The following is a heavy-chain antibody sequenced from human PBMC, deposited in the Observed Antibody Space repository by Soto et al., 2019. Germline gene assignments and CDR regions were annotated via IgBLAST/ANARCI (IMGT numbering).Heavy chain of an antibody. CDR1: GGSLSGYY. CDR2: INDRGST. J-gene: IGHJ5*02. V-gene: IGHV4-34*01. Sequence: QVQLQQWGAGLLKPSETLSLTCAVYGGSLSGYYWSWIRQPPGKGLDWIGEINDRGSTNYNPSLKSRVTISVDTSKNQFSLKLNSVTAADTAVYYCARSRRGFGSSWYDWFDPWGQGTRVTVSS. CDR3: ARSRRGFGSSWYDWFDP. D-gene: IGHD6-13*01.